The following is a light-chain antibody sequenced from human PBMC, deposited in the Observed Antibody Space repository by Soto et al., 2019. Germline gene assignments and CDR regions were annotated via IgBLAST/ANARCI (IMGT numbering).Light chain of an antibody. CDR3: HQYNTYLWT. Sequence: DIQMTQPPSTLSASVGDRVTITCRASQSISNWLAWYQQKPGNAPKLLIYKASTLETGVPSRFSGSGSGTEFTLTISTLQPDDFATYYCHQYNTYLWTFGQGTKVDIK. V-gene: IGKV1-5*03. CDR2: KAS. CDR1: QSISNW. J-gene: IGKJ1*01.